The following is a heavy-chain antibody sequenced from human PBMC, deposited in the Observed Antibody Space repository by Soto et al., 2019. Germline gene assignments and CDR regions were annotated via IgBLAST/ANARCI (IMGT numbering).Heavy chain of an antibody. D-gene: IGHD3-3*01. Sequence: QLQLQESGPGLVKPSETLSLTCTVSGGSISSSSYYWGWIRQPPGKGLEWIGSIYYSGSTYYNPSLKSRVTISVDTSKNQFSLKLSSVTAADTAVYYCARLQWGYYDFWSGYSTPFDYWGQGTLVTVSS. J-gene: IGHJ4*02. CDR1: GGSISSSSYY. CDR3: ARLQWGYYDFWSGYSTPFDY. V-gene: IGHV4-39*01. CDR2: IYYSGST.